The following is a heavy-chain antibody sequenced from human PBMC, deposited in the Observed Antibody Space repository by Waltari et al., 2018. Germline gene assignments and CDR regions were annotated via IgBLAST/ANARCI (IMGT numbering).Heavy chain of an antibody. V-gene: IGHV3-7*03. D-gene: IGHD4-4*01. CDR1: GFTFSSNW. CDR2: IKEDGTEK. CDR3: ATTLTGYFDL. J-gene: IGHJ2*01. Sequence: EVQLVESGGGLVQPGGSLRLSCVTSGFTFSSNWMTWVRQAPGKGLEWVANIKEDGTEKYYVDSVKGRFTISRDNSKNTLYLQMNSLRAEDTAVYYCATTLTGYFDLWGRGTLVTVSS.